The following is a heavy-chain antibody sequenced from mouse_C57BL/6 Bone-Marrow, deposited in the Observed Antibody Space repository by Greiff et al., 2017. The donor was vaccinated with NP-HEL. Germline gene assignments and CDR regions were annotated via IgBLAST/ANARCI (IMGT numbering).Heavy chain of an antibody. Sequence: EVQLVESGGGLVQPGGSLSLSCAASGFTFTDYCMSWVRQPPGKALEWLGFIRNKANGYTTEYSASVKGRFTISRDNSQSILYLQMNALRAEDSATYYCARDEGYFDVWGTGTTVTVSS. CDR3: ARDEGYFDV. J-gene: IGHJ1*03. V-gene: IGHV7-3*01. CDR2: IRNKANGYTT. CDR1: GFTFTDYC.